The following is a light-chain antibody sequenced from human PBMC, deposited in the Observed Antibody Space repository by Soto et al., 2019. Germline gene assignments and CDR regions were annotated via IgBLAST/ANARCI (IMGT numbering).Light chain of an antibody. CDR3: QQYGSSPPWT. CDR1: QSVSSSY. Sequence: IVLTQAPGSLSLSPGERATLSCRASQSVSSSYLAWYQQKPGQAPRLLIYGASSRATGIPDRFSGSGSGTGFTLSISRLEPEGFAVYYCQQYGSSPPWTFGQGTKVDIK. J-gene: IGKJ1*01. V-gene: IGKV3-20*01. CDR2: GAS.